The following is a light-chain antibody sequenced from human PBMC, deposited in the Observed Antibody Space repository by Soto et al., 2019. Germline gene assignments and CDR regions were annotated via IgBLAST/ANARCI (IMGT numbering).Light chain of an antibody. CDR1: QDVSSY. CDR3: QQSYGSPPST. J-gene: IGKJ3*01. CDR2: EAS. Sequence: DIQLTQSPSPLSASVGERVYITCRTSQDVSSYLNWYQAKPGKAPKLLVYEASTLESGVPSRFSGSGSGRDFTLTISSLQPEDSATYYCQQSYGSPPSTFGPGTRVDI. V-gene: IGKV1-39*01.